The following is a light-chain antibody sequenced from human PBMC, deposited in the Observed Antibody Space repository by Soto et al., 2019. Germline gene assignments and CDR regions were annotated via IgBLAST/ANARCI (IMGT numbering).Light chain of an antibody. V-gene: IGKV1-5*01. J-gene: IGKJ1*01. Sequence: DVQMTQSPSTLSASVGDRVTITCRSSQSINDYLAWYQLRPGKAPRLLIYSASTLDRGVPSRFSGSGSGTEFTLTISSLQPDDFATYYCQQYASFSPAFGQGTKVDIK. CDR3: QQYASFSPA. CDR2: SAS. CDR1: QSINDY.